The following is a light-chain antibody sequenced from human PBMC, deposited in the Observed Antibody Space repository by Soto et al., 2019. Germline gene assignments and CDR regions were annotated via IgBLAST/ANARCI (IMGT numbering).Light chain of an antibody. CDR3: QHRNNRPFS. J-gene: IGKJ3*01. CDR2: DAY. V-gene: IGKV3-11*01. Sequence: EIVLTQSPATLSLSPGERATLSCRASRSVNNYLAWYQQRPGQAPRLLIYDAYNRATGIPARFSGSGSGTDFTLTIRSLEPEDFAVYYCQHRNNRPFSFGPGTKVDIK. CDR1: RSVNNY.